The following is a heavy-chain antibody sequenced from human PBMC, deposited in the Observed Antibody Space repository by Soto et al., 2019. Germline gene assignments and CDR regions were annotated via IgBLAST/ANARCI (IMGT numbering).Heavy chain of an antibody. Sequence: PSETLSLTCTVSGGSISHYYWTWIRQPPGKGLEWLGYIYSSGSTNYNPALKSRVTISVDTSKNQFSLKLSSVTAADTAVYYCARRHSSSFGWFDPWGQGTLVTVSS. D-gene: IGHD6-6*01. CDR3: ARRHSSSFGWFDP. V-gene: IGHV4-59*12. CDR1: GGSISHYY. CDR2: IYSSGST. J-gene: IGHJ5*02.